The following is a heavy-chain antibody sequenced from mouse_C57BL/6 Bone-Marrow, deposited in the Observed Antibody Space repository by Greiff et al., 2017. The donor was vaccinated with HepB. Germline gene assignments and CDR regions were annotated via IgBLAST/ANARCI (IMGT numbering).Heavy chain of an antibody. Sequence: EVKLMESGPVLVKPGASVKMSCKASGYTFTDYYMNWVKQSHGKSLEWIGVINPYNGGTSYNQKFKGKATLTVDKSSSTAYMELNSLTSEDSAVYYCARYGNYRTLWYFDVWGTGTTVTVSS. CDR1: GYTFTDYY. D-gene: IGHD2-1*01. CDR2: INPYNGGT. V-gene: IGHV1-19*01. CDR3: ARYGNYRTLWYFDV. J-gene: IGHJ1*03.